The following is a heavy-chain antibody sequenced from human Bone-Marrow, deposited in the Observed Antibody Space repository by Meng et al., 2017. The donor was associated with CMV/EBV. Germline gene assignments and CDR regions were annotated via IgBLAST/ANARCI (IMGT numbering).Heavy chain of an antibody. CDR3: ARERWS. CDR2: IIPMLEIT. Sequence: SVKVSCKASGGTFSTFTINWVRQAPGQGLEWMGRIIPMLEITNYAQRFQGRVTITADKSTTTAYMELSSLTSEDTAVYYCARERWSWGQGTTVTVSS. J-gene: IGHJ6*02. V-gene: IGHV1-69*04. D-gene: IGHD2-15*01. CDR1: GGTFSTFT.